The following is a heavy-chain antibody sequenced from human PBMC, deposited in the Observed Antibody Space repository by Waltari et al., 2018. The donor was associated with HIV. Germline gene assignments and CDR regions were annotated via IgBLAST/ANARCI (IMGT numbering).Heavy chain of an antibody. V-gene: IGHV3-15*01. D-gene: IGHD5-12*01. CDR1: GFDFTNAW. CDR2: IKSHSDGGTS. CDR3: TTDVYDGSGGNAFDV. J-gene: IGHJ3*01. Sequence: EVQLVESGGGLVKPGGSLRLSCAVSGFDFTNAWLNWVRQAPGEGLEWIGRIKSHSDGGTSDYAAPLKGRFSISRDDSQRTLFLQISSLMTEDTGVYYCTTDVYDGSGGNAFDVWGQGTMVTVSS.